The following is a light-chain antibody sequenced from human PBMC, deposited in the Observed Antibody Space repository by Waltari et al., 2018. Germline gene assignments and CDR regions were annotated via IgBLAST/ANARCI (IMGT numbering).Light chain of an antibody. Sequence: QSALTQTPTVSGSPGQSITISCSGTSSDIGNYNLVSWYQQHPGKAPTLMIYDVNKRPSEVSNRFSGSKSGNTAFLTISGLQTADEADYYCCSYAGSAISVFGGGTKLTVL. J-gene: IGLJ3*02. CDR3: CSYAGSAISV. CDR2: DVN. V-gene: IGLV2-23*02. CDR1: SSDIGNYNL.